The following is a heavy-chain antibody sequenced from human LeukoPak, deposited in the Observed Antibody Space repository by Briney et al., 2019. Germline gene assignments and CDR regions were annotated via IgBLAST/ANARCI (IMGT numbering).Heavy chain of an antibody. D-gene: IGHD1-1*01. CDR3: ARGPTGTTSWRHGSSSDY. CDR1: GVSISSGDYS. CDR2: INHSGST. Sequence: SETLSLTCTVSGVSISSGDYSWSWIRQPPGKGLEWIGEINHSGSTNYNPSLKSRVTISVDTSKNQFSLKLSSVTAADTAVYYCARGPTGTTSWRHGSSSDYWGQGTLVTISS. J-gene: IGHJ4*02. V-gene: IGHV4-39*07.